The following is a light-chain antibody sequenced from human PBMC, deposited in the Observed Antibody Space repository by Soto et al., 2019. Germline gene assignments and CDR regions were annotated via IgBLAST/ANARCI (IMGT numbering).Light chain of an antibody. CDR1: SSDVGGYNY. CDR2: DVS. Sequence: QSALTQPRSVSGSPGQSVTISCTGTSSDVGGYNYVSWYQQHPGKAPKLMIYDVSKRPSGVPDRFSGSKSGNTASLTISGLQAEDESDYYCCAYACRYYVFGTGTKVTVL. V-gene: IGLV2-11*01. J-gene: IGLJ1*01. CDR3: CAYACRYYV.